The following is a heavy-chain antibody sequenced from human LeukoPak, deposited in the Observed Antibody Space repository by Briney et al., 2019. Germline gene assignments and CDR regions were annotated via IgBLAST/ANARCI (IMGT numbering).Heavy chain of an antibody. V-gene: IGHV4-4*02. CDR3: ARDGDYGDSGAFDI. CDR2: IYHSGST. D-gene: IGHD4-17*01. CDR1: GGSISSSNW. J-gene: IGHJ3*02. Sequence: KTSETLSLTCAVSGGSISSSNWWSWVRQPPGKGLEWIGEIYHSGSTNYNPSLKSRVTISVDKSKNQFSLKLSSVTAADTAVYYCARDGDYGDSGAFDIWGQGTMVTVSS.